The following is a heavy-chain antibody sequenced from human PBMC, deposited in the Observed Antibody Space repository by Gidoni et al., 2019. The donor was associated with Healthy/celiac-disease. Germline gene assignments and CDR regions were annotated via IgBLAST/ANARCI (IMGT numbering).Heavy chain of an antibody. V-gene: IGHV3-64D*09. CDR2: ISSNGGST. CDR3: VKVGGGGNRYYFDY. J-gene: IGHJ4*02. Sequence: PGKGLEYVSAISSNGGSTYYADSVKGRFTISRDNSKNTLYLQMSSLRAEDTAVYYCVKVGGGGNRYYFDYWGQGTLVTVSS. D-gene: IGHD3-10*01.